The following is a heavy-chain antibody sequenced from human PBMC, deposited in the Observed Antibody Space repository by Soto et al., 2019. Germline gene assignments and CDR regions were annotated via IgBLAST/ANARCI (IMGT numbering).Heavy chain of an antibody. CDR2: IYWNDDK. J-gene: IGHJ4*02. CDR1: GFSLSTSGVG. Sequence: QITLKESGPTLVKPTQTLTLTCTFSGFSLSTSGVGVGWIRQPPGKALEWLALIYWNDDKRYSPSLKSRLTITKDTSKNPVVLTMTNMDPVDTATYYCAHLGPPGIAAAGPEYYFDYWGQGTLVTVSS. D-gene: IGHD6-13*01. CDR3: AHLGPPGIAAAGPEYYFDY. V-gene: IGHV2-5*01.